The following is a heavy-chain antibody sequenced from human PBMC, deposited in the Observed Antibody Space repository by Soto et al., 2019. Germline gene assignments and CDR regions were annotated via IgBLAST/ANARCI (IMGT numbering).Heavy chain of an antibody. CDR3: AREGGIVGATAADY. CDR2: IYYSGST. J-gene: IGHJ4*02. V-gene: IGHV4-31*03. D-gene: IGHD1-26*01. Sequence: QVQLQESGPGLVKPSQTLSLTCTVSGGAISSGGYYWSWIRQHPGKGLEWIGYIYYSGSTSYNPSLTSRVTRSVDTSKNQFSPKLSSVTAADTAVYYCAREGGIVGATAADYWGQGALVTVSS. CDR1: GGAISSGGYY.